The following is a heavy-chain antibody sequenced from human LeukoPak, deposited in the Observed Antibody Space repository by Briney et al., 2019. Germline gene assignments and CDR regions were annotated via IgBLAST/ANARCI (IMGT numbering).Heavy chain of an antibody. D-gene: IGHD3-22*01. CDR2: ISGSGGST. J-gene: IGHJ3*02. V-gene: IGHV3-23*01. CDR3: AKDQYYYDSSGAAFDI. CDR1: GFTFSSYA. Sequence: GGSLRLSCAASGFTFSSYAMSWVGQAPGKGLEWVSAISGSGGSTYYADSVKGRFTIYRDNSKNTLYLQMNSLRAEDTAVYYCAKDQYYYDSSGAAFDIWGQGTMVTVSS.